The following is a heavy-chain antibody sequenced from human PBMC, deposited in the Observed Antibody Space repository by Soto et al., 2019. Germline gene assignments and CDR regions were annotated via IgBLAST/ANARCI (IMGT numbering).Heavy chain of an antibody. J-gene: IGHJ6*03. CDR3: ARACHSRIVVVPAAMSSHYYYYMDV. CDR2: INHSGST. CDR1: GGSFSGYY. V-gene: IGHV4-34*01. Sequence: SETLSLTCAVYGGSFSGYYWSWIRQPPGKGLEWIGEINHSGSTNYNPSLKSRVTISVDTSKNQFSLKLSSVTAADTAVYYCARACHSRIVVVPAAMSSHYYYYMDVWGKGTTVTVSS. D-gene: IGHD2-2*01.